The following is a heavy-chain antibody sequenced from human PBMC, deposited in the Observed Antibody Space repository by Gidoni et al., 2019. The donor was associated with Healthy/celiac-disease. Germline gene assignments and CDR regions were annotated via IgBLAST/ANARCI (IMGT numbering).Heavy chain of an antibody. CDR2: IIPILGIA. D-gene: IGHD4-4*01. J-gene: IGHJ4*02. CDR1: GGTFSSYA. CDR3: ARGSEMTTVPDY. Sequence: QVQLVQSGAEVKKPGSSVKVSCTASGGTFSSYAISWVRQAPGQGLEWMGRIIPILGIANYAQKFQGRVTITADKSTSTAYMELSSLRSEDTAVYYCARGSEMTTVPDYWGQGTLVTVSS. V-gene: IGHV1-69*04.